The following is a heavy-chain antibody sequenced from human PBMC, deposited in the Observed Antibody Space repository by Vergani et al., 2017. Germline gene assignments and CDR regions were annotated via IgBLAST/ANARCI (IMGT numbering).Heavy chain of an antibody. CDR3: ARQFWVSQGVGAFET. CDR1: GGSISSGDHC. Sequence: QVQLQESGPGVVKPSQTLSLTCAVSGGSISSGDHCWTWIRQRPGKGLEWIGYIFHSGTTYDNPSLRSRLTISVDTSQNQFSLKLRSVTAADTAVYYCARQFWVSQGVGAFETWGRGTEVSVSS. V-gene: IGHV4-31*11. D-gene: IGHD3-16*01. J-gene: IGHJ3*02. CDR2: IFHSGTT.